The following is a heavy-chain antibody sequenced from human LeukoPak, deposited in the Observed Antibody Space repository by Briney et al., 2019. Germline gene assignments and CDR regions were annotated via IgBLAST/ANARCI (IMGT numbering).Heavy chain of an antibody. D-gene: IGHD6-13*01. CDR2: IYYSGST. CDR3: AGGIAAAYFDY. J-gene: IGHJ4*02. Sequence: SETLSLTCTVSGGSISSYYWSWIRQPPGKGLEWIGYIYYSGSTNYNPSLKSRVTISVDTSKNQLSLKLSSVTAADTAVYYCAGGIAAAYFDYWGQGTLVTVSS. V-gene: IGHV4-59*01. CDR1: GGSISSYY.